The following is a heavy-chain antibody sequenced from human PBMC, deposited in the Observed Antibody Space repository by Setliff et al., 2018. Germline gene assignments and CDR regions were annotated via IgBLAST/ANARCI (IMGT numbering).Heavy chain of an antibody. V-gene: IGHV1-46*01. CDR2: INTSAGST. D-gene: IGHD2-15*01. CDR1: GYTFTSYY. J-gene: IGHJ6*03. Sequence: ASVKVSCKASGYTFTSYYMHWVRQAPGQGLEWMGLINTSAGSTSNAQKFQGRITMTRDTSTSTIYMELSSLRSEDTAVYYCARVRDCSGGSCHRGFYHYMDVWGKGTTVTVSS. CDR3: ARVRDCSGGSCHRGFYHYMDV.